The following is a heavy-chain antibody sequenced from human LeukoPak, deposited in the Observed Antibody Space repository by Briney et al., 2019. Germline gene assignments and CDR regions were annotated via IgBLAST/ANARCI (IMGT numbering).Heavy chain of an antibody. J-gene: IGHJ4*02. CDR2: IYSGGYA. CDR1: GFTVNNNY. Sequence: PGGSLRLSCAASGFTVNNNYMSWVRQAPGKGLEWVSIIYSGGYAYYADSVRGRFTISRDDSKNTLYLQMNSLRPEDTAVYYCARNVGEFWSTYYKGFFAYWGQGTLVTVSS. CDR3: ARNVGEFWSTYYKGFFAY. D-gene: IGHD3-3*01. V-gene: IGHV3-66*02.